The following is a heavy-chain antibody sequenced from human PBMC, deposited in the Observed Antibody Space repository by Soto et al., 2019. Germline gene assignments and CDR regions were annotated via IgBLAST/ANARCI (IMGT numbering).Heavy chain of an antibody. CDR3: ASSYSGYLDN. J-gene: IGHJ4*02. D-gene: IGHD3-22*01. CDR2: IYHTGNT. CDR1: GGSMSSGAYY. Sequence: TLSLTCSVSGGSMSSGAYYWNWIRQHPVKGLEWIAYIYHTGNTYYNPSLRSRTTISVDTSANQFSLKLTSVTDADTAVYYCASSYSGYLDNWGQGTLVTVSS. V-gene: IGHV4-31*03.